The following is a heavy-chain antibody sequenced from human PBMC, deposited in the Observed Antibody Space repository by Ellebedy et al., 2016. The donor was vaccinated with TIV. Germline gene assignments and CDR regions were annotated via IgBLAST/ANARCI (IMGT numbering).Heavy chain of an antibody. CDR3: TTEVEGSLSFDY. V-gene: IGHV3-15*01. Sequence: GGSLRLSCAASRFTFSSYAMSWVRQAPGKGLEWVGRIKSKTDGGTTDYAAPVKGRFTISRDDSKNTLYLQMNSLKTEDTAVYYCTTEVEGSLSFDYWGQGTLVTVSS. J-gene: IGHJ4*02. CDR1: RFTFSSYA. CDR2: IKSKTDGGTT.